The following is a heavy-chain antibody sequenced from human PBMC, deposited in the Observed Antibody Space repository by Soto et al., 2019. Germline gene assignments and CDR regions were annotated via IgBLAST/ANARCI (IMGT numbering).Heavy chain of an antibody. CDR1: GYTFTSYG. D-gene: IGHD3-22*01. V-gene: IGHV1-18*01. CDR2: ISAYNGNT. CDR3: ARGYDSSGYFLSPIDY. Sequence: GASVKVSCKASGYTFTSYGISWVRQAPGQGLEWMGWISAYNGNTNYAQKLQGRVTMTTDTSTSTAYMELRSLRSDDTVVYYCARGYDSSGYFLSPIDYWGQGTLVTVSS. J-gene: IGHJ4*02.